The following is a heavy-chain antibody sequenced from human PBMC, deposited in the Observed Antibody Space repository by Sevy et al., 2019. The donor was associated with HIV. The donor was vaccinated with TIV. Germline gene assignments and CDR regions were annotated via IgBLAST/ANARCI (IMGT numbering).Heavy chain of an antibody. Sequence: GGSLRLSCAASGFTFSSYSMNWVRQAPGKGLEWVSYISSSSTIYYADSVKGRFTISRDNAKNSLYLQMNSLRAEDTAVYYCARDSDCSGGSCPGGDYYYYGMDVWGQGTTVTVSS. CDR2: ISSSSTI. D-gene: IGHD2-15*01. CDR1: GFTFSSYS. V-gene: IGHV3-48*01. CDR3: ARDSDCSGGSCPGGDYYYYGMDV. J-gene: IGHJ6*02.